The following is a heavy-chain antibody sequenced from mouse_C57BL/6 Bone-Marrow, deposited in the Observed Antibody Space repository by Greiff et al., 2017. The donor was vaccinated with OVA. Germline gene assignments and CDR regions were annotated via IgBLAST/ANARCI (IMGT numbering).Heavy chain of an antibody. V-gene: IGHV5-17*01. J-gene: IGHJ3*01. D-gene: IGHD2-5*01. CDR1: GFTFSDYG. Sequence: EVHLVESGGGSVKPGGSLKLSCAASGFTFSDYGMHWVRQAPEKGLEWVAYISSGSSTIYYADPVKGRFTISRDNAKNTLFLQMTSLRSEDTAMYYCARPYYSNPFAYWGQGTLVTVSA. CDR3: ARPYYSNPFAY. CDR2: ISSGSSTI.